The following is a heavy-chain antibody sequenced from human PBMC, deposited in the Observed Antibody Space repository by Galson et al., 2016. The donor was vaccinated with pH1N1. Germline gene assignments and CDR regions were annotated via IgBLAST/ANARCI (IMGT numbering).Heavy chain of an antibody. D-gene: IGHD2-15*01. J-gene: IGHJ4*02. V-gene: IGHV3-33*01. CDR1: GFTFSNHA. CDR2: IWYDGSNQ. Sequence: SLRLSCAASGFTFSNHAMHWVRHVPGKGLDWVALIWYDGSNQYYTDSVKGRFTISRGNSNNTLYLQMKSLRVEDTAVYYCVRESWRFGGDFDYWGQGTLVAVSS. CDR3: VRESWRFGGDFDY.